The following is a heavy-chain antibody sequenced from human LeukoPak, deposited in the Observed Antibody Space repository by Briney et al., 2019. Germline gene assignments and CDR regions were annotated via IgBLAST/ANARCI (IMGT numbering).Heavy chain of an antibody. D-gene: IGHD3-22*01. CDR1: GFTFSSYG. J-gene: IGHJ4*02. CDR2: IWYDGSNK. Sequence: GRSLRLSCAASGFTFSSYGMHWVRQAPGKGLEWVAVIWYDGSNKYYADSVKGRFTISRDNSKNTLYLQMNSLRAEDTAVYYCARDRGSYYYDSSAFDYWGQGTLVTVSS. V-gene: IGHV3-33*01. CDR3: ARDRGSYYYDSSAFDY.